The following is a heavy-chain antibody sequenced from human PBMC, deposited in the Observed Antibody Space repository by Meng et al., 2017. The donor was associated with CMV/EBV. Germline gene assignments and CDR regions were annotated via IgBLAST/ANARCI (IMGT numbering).Heavy chain of an antibody. CDR3: AHSTLPGYCSSTSCYKANWFDP. CDR1: GFSLSTSGVG. V-gene: IGHV2-5*01. D-gene: IGHD2-2*02. CDR2: IYWNDDK. J-gene: IGHJ5*02. Sequence: SGPTLVKPTQTLTLTCTFSGFSLSTSGVGVGWIRQPPGKALEWLALIYWNDDKRYSTSLKSRLTITKDTSKNQVVLTMTNMDPVDTATYYCAHSTLPGYCSSTSCYKANWFDPWGQGTLVTVSS.